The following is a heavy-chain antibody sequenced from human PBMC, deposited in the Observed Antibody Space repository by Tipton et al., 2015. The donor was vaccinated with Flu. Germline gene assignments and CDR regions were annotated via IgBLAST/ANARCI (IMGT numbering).Heavy chain of an antibody. CDR3: ARSQWEVLFGFDY. Sequence: QVQLVQSGAEVKKPGASVKVSCKASGYTFTGYYMHWVRQAPGQGLAWMGWINPNSGGTNYAQKFHGRVTMTRVTSISTAYMGLSRLRSDGTAVYYCARSQWEVLFGFDYWGQGTLVTVSS. V-gene: IGHV1-2*02. CDR1: GYTFTGYY. D-gene: IGHD1-26*01. CDR2: INPNSGGT. J-gene: IGHJ4*02.